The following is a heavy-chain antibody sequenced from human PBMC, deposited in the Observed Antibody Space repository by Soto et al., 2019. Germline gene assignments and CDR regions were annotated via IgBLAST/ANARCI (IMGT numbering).Heavy chain of an antibody. Sequence: KTSETLSLTCTVSGYSISSGSYWAWIRQPPGKGLQWIGHIYEGGNTYYTPSLESRVAISTDKSKNQFSLRLSSVTAADTAVYYCVRRSPEDAFDIWGQGTMVTVSS. V-gene: IGHV4-38-2*02. J-gene: IGHJ3*02. CDR2: IYEGGNT. CDR1: GYSISSGSY. CDR3: VRRSPEDAFDI.